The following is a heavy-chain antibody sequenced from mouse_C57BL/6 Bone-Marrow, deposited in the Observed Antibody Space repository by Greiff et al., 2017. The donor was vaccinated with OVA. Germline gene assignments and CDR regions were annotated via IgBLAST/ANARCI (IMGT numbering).Heavy chain of an antibody. J-gene: IGHJ4*01. Sequence: QVQLQQSGPELVKPGASVKISCKASGYTFTDYYINWVKQRPGQGLEWIGWIFPGSGSTYYNEKFKGKATLTVDKSSSTDYMLLSSLTSEDSAVYFCARVYYYGYYYAMDYWGQGTSVTVSS. CDR2: IFPGSGST. D-gene: IGHD1-1*01. CDR3: ARVYYYGYYYAMDY. V-gene: IGHV1-75*01. CDR1: GYTFTDYY.